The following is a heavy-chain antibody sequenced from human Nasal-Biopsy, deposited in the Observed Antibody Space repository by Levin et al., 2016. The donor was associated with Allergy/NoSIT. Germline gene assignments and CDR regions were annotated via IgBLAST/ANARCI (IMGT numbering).Heavy chain of an antibody. D-gene: IGHD4-17*01. J-gene: IGHJ6*01. Sequence: ASVKVSCKPSGYTFIGYYLHWVRQAPGQGLEWMGWVNPDSGGTNSAQKFQGRVTMTRDTSINTAYMELSGLTSDDTAVYFCARDLRPVPTGPYNHYLMGVWGQGTTVTVSS. V-gene: IGHV1-2*02. CDR3: ARDLRPVPTGPYNHYLMGV. CDR2: VNPDSGGT. CDR1: GYTFIGYY.